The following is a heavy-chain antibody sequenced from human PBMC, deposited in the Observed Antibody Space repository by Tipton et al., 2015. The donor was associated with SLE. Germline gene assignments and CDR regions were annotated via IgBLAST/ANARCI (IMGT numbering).Heavy chain of an antibody. CDR3: AGARDTMIVVVITN. Sequence: TLSLTCTVSGGSISSGSYYWSWIRQPAGKGLEWIGYIYHSGSTYYNPSLKSRVTISVDTSKNQFSLKLSSVTAADTAVYYCAGARDTMIVVVITNWGQGTLVAVSS. D-gene: IGHD3-22*01. J-gene: IGHJ4*02. V-gene: IGHV4-61*10. CDR2: IYHSGST. CDR1: GGSISSGSYY.